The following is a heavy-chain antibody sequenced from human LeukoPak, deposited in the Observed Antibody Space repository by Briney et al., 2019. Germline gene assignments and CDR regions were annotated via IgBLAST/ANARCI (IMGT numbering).Heavy chain of an antibody. J-gene: IGHJ4*02. CDR1: GYTLTELS. Sequence: GASVKVSCKVSGYTLTELSMHWVRQAPGKGLEWMGGFDPEDGEKIYAQKFQGRVTMTEDTSTDTAYMELSSLRSEDTAVYYCATGYCSSTSCYQWFDYWGQGTLVTVSS. D-gene: IGHD2-2*01. CDR2: FDPEDGEK. V-gene: IGHV1-24*01. CDR3: ATGYCSSTSCYQWFDY.